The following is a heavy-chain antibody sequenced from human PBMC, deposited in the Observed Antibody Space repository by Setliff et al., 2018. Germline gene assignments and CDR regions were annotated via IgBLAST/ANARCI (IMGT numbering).Heavy chain of an antibody. CDR1: GNRFTDYF. J-gene: IGHJ4*02. CDR3: ARGNRNSDYASGGIGGDY. CDR2: INPNSGGT. V-gene: IGHV1-2*02. D-gene: IGHD5-12*01. Sequence: ASVKVSCKASGNRFTDYFLHWVRQAPGQGLEWMGWINPNSGGTDYAQKFQGRVTMTRDTSISTAYMELSRLRSDDTAVYYCARGNRNSDYASGGIGGDYWGQGTLVTVSS.